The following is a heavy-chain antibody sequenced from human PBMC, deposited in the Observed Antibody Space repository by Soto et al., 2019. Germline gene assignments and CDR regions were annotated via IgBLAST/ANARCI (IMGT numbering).Heavy chain of an antibody. V-gene: IGHV3-9*01. D-gene: IGHD6-6*01. CDR2: ISWNSNSR. Sequence: EVQLVESGGGLVQPGRSLRLSCAASGFTFDDYAMHWVRQAPGKGLEWVSGISWNSNSRAYADSVKGRFTISRDNAKNSLYLQMNTLRAEDTALYYCAKGYASSSGLADYWGRGTLVTVSS. J-gene: IGHJ4*02. CDR1: GFTFDDYA. CDR3: AKGYASSSGLADY.